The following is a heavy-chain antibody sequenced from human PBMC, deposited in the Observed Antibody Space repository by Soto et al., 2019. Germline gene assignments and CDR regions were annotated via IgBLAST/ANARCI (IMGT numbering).Heavy chain of an antibody. V-gene: IGHV3-11*05. CDR2: ISSSSGYT. D-gene: IGHD3-10*02. J-gene: IGHJ5*02. CDR1: GFAFSDYY. Sequence: QVQLVESGGGLVKPGGSLRLSCAASGFAFSDYYMSWIRQAPGKGLEWVSYISSSSGYTNYADSVKGQFTISRDNAKHSLFLQVKCLRVEDTAVSYCVRADVAEEHWFDPWGKSTLVTVSS. CDR3: VRADVAEEHWFDP.